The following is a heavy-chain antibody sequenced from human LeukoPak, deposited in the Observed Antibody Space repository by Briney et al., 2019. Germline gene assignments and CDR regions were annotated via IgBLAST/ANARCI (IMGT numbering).Heavy chain of an antibody. CDR3: ATEDYCSGGSCYYSDY. Sequence: SVKVSCKASGGTFSSYAISWVRQAPGQGLEWMGRIIPILGIANYAQKFQGRVTITADKSTSTAYMELSSLRSEDTAVYYCATEDYCSGGSCYYSDYWGQGTLVTVSS. CDR1: GGTFSSYA. J-gene: IGHJ4*02. CDR2: IIPILGIA. V-gene: IGHV1-69*04. D-gene: IGHD2-15*01.